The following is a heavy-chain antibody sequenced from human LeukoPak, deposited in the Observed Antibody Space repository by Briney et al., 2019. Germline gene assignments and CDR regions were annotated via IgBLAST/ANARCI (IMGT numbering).Heavy chain of an antibody. D-gene: IGHD3-22*01. J-gene: IGHJ4*02. CDR1: GGSFSGYY. V-gene: IGHV4-34*01. CDR2: INHSGST. Sequence: SETLSLTCAVYGGSFSGYYWSWIRQPPRQGQEWIGEINHSGSTNYNPSLKSRVTISVDTSKNQFSLKLSSVTAADTAVYYCASEVADYDSSGYYELWGQGTLVTVSS. CDR3: ASEVADYDSSGYYEL.